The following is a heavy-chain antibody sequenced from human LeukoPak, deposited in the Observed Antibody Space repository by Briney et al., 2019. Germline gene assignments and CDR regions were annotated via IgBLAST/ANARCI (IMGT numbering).Heavy chain of an antibody. Sequence: SQTLSPTCPVSAGSISSYYWSCIRHPPRKGLEWIGYIYYSGSTNYNPSLKSRVTISVDTSKNQFSLKLSSVTAADTAVYYCARYGSGGNWFDPWGQGTLVTVSS. D-gene: IGHD3-10*01. CDR3: ARYGSGGNWFDP. J-gene: IGHJ5*02. V-gene: IGHV4-59*08. CDR2: IYYSGST. CDR1: AGSISSYY.